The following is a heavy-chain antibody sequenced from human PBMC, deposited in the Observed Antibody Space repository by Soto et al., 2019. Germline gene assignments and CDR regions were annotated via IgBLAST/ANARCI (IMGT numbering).Heavy chain of an antibody. V-gene: IGHV3-23*01. CDR3: AKGRDYYYDTGRAYYFDY. J-gene: IGHJ4*02. Sequence: GGSLRLSCAASGFTFSSYAMSWVRQAPGKGLEWVSAISGSGGSTYYADSVKGRFTISRDNSKNTLYLQMNSLRAEDTAVYYCAKGRDYYYDTGRAYYFDYWGQGTLVTVSS. CDR2: ISGSGGST. CDR1: GFTFSSYA. D-gene: IGHD3-22*01.